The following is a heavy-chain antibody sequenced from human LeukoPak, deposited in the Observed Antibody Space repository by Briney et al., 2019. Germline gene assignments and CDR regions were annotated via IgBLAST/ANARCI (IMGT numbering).Heavy chain of an antibody. CDR1: GYTFTTHW. CDR3: ARTSFVRGVVYWFDP. CDR2: IYPSDSSV. Sequence: GESLRISCQGSGYTFTTHWIAWVRQMPGKGLEWMGVIYPSDSSVTYSPSFQGQVTFSADKSISTAYLQWSSLKASDTAMYFCARTSFVRGVVYWFDPWGQGTQVIVSS. J-gene: IGHJ5*02. V-gene: IGHV5-51*01. D-gene: IGHD3-10*01.